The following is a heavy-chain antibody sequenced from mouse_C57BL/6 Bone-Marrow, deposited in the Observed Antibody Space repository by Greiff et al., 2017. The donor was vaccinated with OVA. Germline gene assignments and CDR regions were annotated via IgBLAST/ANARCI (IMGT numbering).Heavy chain of an antibody. V-gene: IGHV3-8*01. CDR3: ARWSTTVVPWYFDV. CDR1: GYSITSDY. D-gene: IGHD1-1*01. Sequence: EVQLQESGPGLAKPSQTLSLTCSFTGYSITSDYWHWIRKFPGHKLEYMGYISYSGSTYYNPSLKSRISITRDTSKNQYYLQLNSVTTEDTATYYCARWSTTVVPWYFDVWGTGTTVTVSS. J-gene: IGHJ1*03. CDR2: ISYSGST.